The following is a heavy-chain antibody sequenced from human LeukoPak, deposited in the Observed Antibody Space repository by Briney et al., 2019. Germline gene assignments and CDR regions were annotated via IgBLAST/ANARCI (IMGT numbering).Heavy chain of an antibody. Sequence: PSETLSLTCAVYGGSFSGFYWSWIRQPPGKGLEWIGEINQSGSANYNPSLKSRLTISVDTSKNQFSLKLSSVTAADTAVYYCARGDYCGGDCYSRPDHWGRGTLVTVSS. CDR3: ARGDYCGGDCYSRPDH. CDR2: INQSGSA. CDR1: GGSFSGFY. J-gene: IGHJ4*02. V-gene: IGHV4-34*01. D-gene: IGHD2-21*02.